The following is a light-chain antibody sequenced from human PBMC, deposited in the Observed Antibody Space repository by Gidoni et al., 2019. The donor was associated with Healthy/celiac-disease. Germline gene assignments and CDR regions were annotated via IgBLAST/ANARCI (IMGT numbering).Light chain of an antibody. Sequence: EIVMTQSPATLSVSPGERATFSCRASQSVSINLAWYQQKPGQAPRLLIYGASTRATGIPARFSGSGSGTEFTLTISSLQSEDFAVYYCQQYNNWPRITFGQGTRLEIK. CDR1: QSVSIN. J-gene: IGKJ5*01. CDR2: GAS. V-gene: IGKV3-15*01. CDR3: QQYNNWPRIT.